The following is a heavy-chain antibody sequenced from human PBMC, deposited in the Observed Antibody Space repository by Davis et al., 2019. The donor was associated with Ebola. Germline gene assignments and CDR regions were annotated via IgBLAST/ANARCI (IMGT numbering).Heavy chain of an antibody. CDR1: GGSISSGDYY. CDR3: ARRGIYGDYMHY. D-gene: IGHD4-17*01. J-gene: IGHJ4*02. V-gene: IGHV4-61*08. CDR2: IYYSGST. Sequence: MPSETLSLTCNVSGGSISSGDYYWSWIRQPPGKGLEWVGYIYYSGSTNYNPSLKSRVTISVDTSKNQFSLKLSSVTDADTAVYFCARRGIYGDYMHYWGRGTLITVSS.